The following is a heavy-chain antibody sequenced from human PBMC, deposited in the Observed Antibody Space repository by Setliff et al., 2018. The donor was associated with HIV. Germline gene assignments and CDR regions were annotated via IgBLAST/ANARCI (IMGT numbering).Heavy chain of an antibody. D-gene: IGHD5-12*01. J-gene: IGHJ5*02. CDR1: GYSFSNYW. Sequence: GESLKISCKGSGYSFSNYWIGWVRQMPGKGLEWMGIIYPGDSDARYSPSFQGQVNISADKSINTAYLQWTSLKASDSAIYYCARQEAIVGTIKGWFDLWGQGTLVTVSS. CDR3: ARQEAIVGTIKGWFDL. V-gene: IGHV5-51*01. CDR2: IYPGDSDA.